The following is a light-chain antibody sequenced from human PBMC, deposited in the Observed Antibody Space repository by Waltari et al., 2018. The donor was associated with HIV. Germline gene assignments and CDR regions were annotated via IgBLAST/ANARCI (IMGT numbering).Light chain of an antibody. CDR2: AAS. J-gene: IGKJ1*01. CDR1: QSISSY. V-gene: IGKV1-39*01. Sequence: DIQMTQSPSSLSASVGDRVTITCRASQSISSYLNWYQHKPGKAPKLLIYAASSLQSGCPSRFSVSGSGTDFTLTISSLQPEDFATYYCQQSYSTPPTFGQGTKVEIK. CDR3: QQSYSTPPT.